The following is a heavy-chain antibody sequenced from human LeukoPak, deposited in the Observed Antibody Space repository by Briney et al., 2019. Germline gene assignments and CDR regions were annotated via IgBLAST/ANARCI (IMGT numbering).Heavy chain of an antibody. CDR1: GFTFSSHG. CDR2: IRYDGSNK. Sequence: GGSLRLSCAASGFTFSSHGMHWVRQTPAKGLEWVAFIRYDGSNKYYADSVKGRFIISRENSKNTLFLQMNSLRPEDTAVYYCAKGGKYDILTGYRRSRLLGDFWGQGTLVTVSS. D-gene: IGHD3-9*01. CDR3: AKGGKYDILTGYRRSRLLGDF. J-gene: IGHJ4*02. V-gene: IGHV3-30*02.